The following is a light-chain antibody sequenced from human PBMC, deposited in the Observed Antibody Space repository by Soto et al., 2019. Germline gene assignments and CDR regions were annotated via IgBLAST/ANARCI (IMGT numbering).Light chain of an antibody. V-gene: IGKV1-8*01. Sequence: AIRMTQSPSSFSASTGDRVTITCRASQAISTYLAWFQQKPGKAPKLLIYAASTLQSGVPSRFSGSGSGTDLTLTISSLQSEDFATYYCQQYYSYPLTFGGGTKVEIK. CDR1: QAISTY. J-gene: IGKJ4*01. CDR2: AAS. CDR3: QQYYSYPLT.